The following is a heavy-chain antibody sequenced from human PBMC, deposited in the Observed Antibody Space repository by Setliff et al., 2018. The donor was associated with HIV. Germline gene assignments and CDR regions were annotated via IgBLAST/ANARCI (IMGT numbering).Heavy chain of an antibody. V-gene: IGHV4-34*01. CDR1: GGSFSGYY. J-gene: IGHJ4*02. Sequence: SETLSLTCAVYGGSFSGYYWSWIRQSPGKGLEWIGHIHTSGSTKYNPSLKSRVTISVDTSKNQFSLKLSSVTASDTAVYYCAKTSNTGYLFCSDYWGQGTLVTVS. CDR3: AKTSNTGYLFCSDY. CDR2: IHTSGST. D-gene: IGHD3-9*01.